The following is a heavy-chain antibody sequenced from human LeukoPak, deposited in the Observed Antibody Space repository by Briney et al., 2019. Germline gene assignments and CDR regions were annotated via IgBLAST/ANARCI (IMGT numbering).Heavy chain of an antibody. V-gene: IGHV4-39*07. CDR2: TYYSGST. J-gene: IGHJ6*02. Sequence: SETLSLTCTVSGGSISSSSYYWGWIRQPPGKGLEWIGSTYYSGSTYYNPSLKNRVTISVDTSKNQFSLKLSSVTAADTAVYYCARGPFLYQVLYYFYGMDVSGQGTTVTVSS. CDR3: ARGPFLYQVLYYFYGMDV. D-gene: IGHD2-2*01. CDR1: GGSISSSSYY.